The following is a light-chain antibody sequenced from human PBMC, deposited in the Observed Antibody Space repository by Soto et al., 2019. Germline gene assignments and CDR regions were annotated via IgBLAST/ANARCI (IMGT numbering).Light chain of an antibody. Sequence: DVVMTQTPLSSPVTLGQPASISCTSSQSLVHSDGNTYLSWLQQSPGQPPRLLIYKISNRFDGVPNRFGVSGAGTYFTLTISRVETKDVGIYYRMQVTHFPVTFGGVTTVEIK. V-gene: IGKV2-24*01. CDR3: MQVTHFPVT. CDR2: KIS. J-gene: IGKJ4*01. CDR1: QSLVHSDGNTY.